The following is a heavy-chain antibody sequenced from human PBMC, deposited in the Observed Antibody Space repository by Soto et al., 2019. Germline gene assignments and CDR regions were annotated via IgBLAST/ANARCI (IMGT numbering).Heavy chain of an antibody. CDR3: AHLGYCSGGSCSLADAFDI. D-gene: IGHD2-15*01. J-gene: IGHJ3*02. CDR1: GFSLSTSGVG. CDR2: IYWDADE. V-gene: IGHV2-5*02. Sequence: QITLKESGPTLVKPTQTLTLTCTFSGFSLSTSGVGVGWIRQPPGKALEWLALIYWDADERYRPSLKSRLTITKDTSKNQVVLTMTNMDPVDTATYYCAHLGYCSGGSCSLADAFDIWGQGTMVTVSS.